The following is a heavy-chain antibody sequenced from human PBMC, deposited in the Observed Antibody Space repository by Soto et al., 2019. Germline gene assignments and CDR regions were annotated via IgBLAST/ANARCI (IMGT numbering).Heavy chain of an antibody. CDR1: GGTFSSSA. V-gene: IGHV1-69*01. CDR2: IIPIFGTA. Sequence: QVQLVQSGAEVKKPGSSVKVSCKASGGTFSSSAISWVRQAPGQGLEWMGGIIPIFGTANYAQKFQGRVTITADESTSTAYMELSSLRSEDTAVYYCARGGRGYYDSSGYFDYWGQGTLVTVSS. J-gene: IGHJ4*02. D-gene: IGHD3-22*01. CDR3: ARGGRGYYDSSGYFDY.